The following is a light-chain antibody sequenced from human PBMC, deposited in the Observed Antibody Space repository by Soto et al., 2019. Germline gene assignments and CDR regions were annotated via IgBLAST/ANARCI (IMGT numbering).Light chain of an antibody. J-gene: IGKJ1*01. CDR1: QSIGTW. CDR2: KAS. Sequence: EIQMPQTPSTVSSSVIARVTITLRASQSIGTWLAWYQQRPGRAPKLLIYKASTLKSGVPSRFSGSGSGTEFTLTISSLQPDDFATYYCQQYYTYWTFGQRAKVDIK. CDR3: QQYYTYWT. V-gene: IGKV1-5*03.